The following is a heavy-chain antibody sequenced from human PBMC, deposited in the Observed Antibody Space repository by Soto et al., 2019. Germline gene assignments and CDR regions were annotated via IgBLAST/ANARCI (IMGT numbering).Heavy chain of an antibody. D-gene: IGHD6-13*01. CDR1: GGSVSSGDYY. Sequence: PSETLSLTCTVSGGSVSSGDYYWSWIRQPPGKGLEWIGNIYYSGSTNYNPSLKSRVTISVDNSKNQFSLKLSSVTAADTAVYYCARGGYSSWYPTNYYGMDVWGQGTTVTVSS. CDR2: IYYSGST. CDR3: ARGGYSSWYPTNYYGMDV. J-gene: IGHJ6*02. V-gene: IGHV4-61*08.